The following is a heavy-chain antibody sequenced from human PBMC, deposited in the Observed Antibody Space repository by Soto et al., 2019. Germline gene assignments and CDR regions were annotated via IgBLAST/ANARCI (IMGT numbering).Heavy chain of an antibody. J-gene: IGHJ4*02. Sequence: VGSLRLSCAASGFTFSSDWIGWVRQAPGKGLEWVANIKQDGSEKYYVDSVKGRFTISRDNAKNSLYLQMNSLRAEDTAVYYCARELLWFGELSGVFDYWGQGTLVTVSS. CDR2: IKQDGSEK. CDR3: ARELLWFGELSGVFDY. CDR1: GFTFSSDW. V-gene: IGHV3-7*05. D-gene: IGHD3-10*01.